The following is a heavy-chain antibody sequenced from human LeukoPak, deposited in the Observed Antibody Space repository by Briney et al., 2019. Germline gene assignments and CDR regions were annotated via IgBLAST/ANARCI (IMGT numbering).Heavy chain of an antibody. Sequence: PSETLSLTCTVSGGSISSYYWSWIRQPAGKGLEWIGRIYTSGSTNYNPSLKSRVTMSVDTSKNQFSLKLSSVTAADTAVYYCARRVISEISIDKGNWLDPWGQGTLVTVSS. CDR2: IYTSGST. V-gene: IGHV4-4*07. CDR3: ARRVISEISIDKGNWLDP. D-gene: IGHD3-3*01. J-gene: IGHJ5*02. CDR1: GGSISSYY.